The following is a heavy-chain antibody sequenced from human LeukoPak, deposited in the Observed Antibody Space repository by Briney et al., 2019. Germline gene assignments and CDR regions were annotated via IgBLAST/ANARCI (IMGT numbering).Heavy chain of an antibody. V-gene: IGHV3-48*01. CDR2: ISSSSRII. CDR3: ATSTDLYNTLSYYYYYYYMDV. Sequence: GGSLRLSCAASGFTFSNYNMNWVRQAPGQGLEWVSYISSSSRIIHYADSVKGRFTISRDNAKNSLYLQMNSLRAEDTAVYYCATSTDLYNTLSYYYYYYYMDVWGKGTTVTVSS. CDR1: GFTFSNYN. J-gene: IGHJ6*03. D-gene: IGHD1-1*01.